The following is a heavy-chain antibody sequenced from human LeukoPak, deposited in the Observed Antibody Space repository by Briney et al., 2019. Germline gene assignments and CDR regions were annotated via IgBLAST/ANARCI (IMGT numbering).Heavy chain of an antibody. CDR2: IKPDGSEI. J-gene: IGHJ4*02. V-gene: IGHV3-7*01. CDR1: GLTFSSYW. Sequence: GGSLRLSCAASGLTFSSYWMSWVRQAPEKGLEWVAKIKPDGSEIYHVDSVQDRFTISGDNAQNSLYLQMNSLRAEDTAVYYCARADRRRPPYSSSWYSENIFDYWGQGTLVTVSS. D-gene: IGHD6-13*01. CDR3: ARADRRRPPYSSSWYSENIFDY.